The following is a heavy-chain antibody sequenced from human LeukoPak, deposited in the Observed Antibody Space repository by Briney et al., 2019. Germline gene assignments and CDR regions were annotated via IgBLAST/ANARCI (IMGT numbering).Heavy chain of an antibody. CDR1: GYTFTGYH. D-gene: IGHD1-26*01. V-gene: IGHV1-2*02. CDR3: ARARKWELLYYFDY. Sequence: ASVKVSCKASGYTFTGYHMHWVRQAPGQGLEWMGWINPNSGGTEYSQKFQGRVTMARDTSTSTAYMELSRLRSDDTAVYYCARARKWELLYYFDYWGQGTLVTVSS. CDR2: INPNSGGT. J-gene: IGHJ4*02.